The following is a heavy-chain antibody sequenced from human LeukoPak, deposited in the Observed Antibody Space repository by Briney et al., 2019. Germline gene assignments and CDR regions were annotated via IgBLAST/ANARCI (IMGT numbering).Heavy chain of an antibody. V-gene: IGHV3-7*01. CDR3: TRGGATSSWYWFF. J-gene: IGHJ4*02. D-gene: IGHD6-13*01. CDR2: INKDGSEQ. CDR1: GFTFSSHW. Sequence: GGSLRLSCAASGFTFSSHWMTWVRQAPGKGPEWVASINKDGSEQYYVDSVKGRFTISRDNAKNSLSLQVSSLRAEDTAIYYCTRGGATSSWYWFFWGQGTLVTVSS.